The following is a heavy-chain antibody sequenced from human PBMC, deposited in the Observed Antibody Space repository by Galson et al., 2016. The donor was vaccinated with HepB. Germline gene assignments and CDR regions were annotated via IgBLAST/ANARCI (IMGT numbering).Heavy chain of an antibody. CDR1: GFTSSSYW. J-gene: IGHJ6*02. V-gene: IGHV3-7*01. CDR2: IKQDGSEK. CDR3: ARESCQGYCLYHYYGMDV. Sequence: SLRLSCAASGFTSSSYWMGWVRQAPGKGLECVANIKQDGSEKYYVDSVKGRFTISRDNAKNSLHLQMNSLRAEDTAVYYCARESCQGYCLYHYYGMDVWGQGTTVTVSS. D-gene: IGHD2-15*01.